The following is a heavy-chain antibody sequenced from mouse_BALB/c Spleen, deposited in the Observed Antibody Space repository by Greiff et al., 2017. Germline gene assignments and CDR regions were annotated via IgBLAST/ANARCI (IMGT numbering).Heavy chain of an antibody. CDR3: ARSPYDYDGFDY. CDR2: INPSNGRT. Sequence: VQLQQPGAELVKPGASVKLSCKASGYTFTSYWMHWVKQRPGQGLEWIGEINPSNGRTNYNEKFKSKATLTVDKSSSTAYMQLSSLTSEDSAVYYCARSPYDYDGFDYWGQGTTLTVSS. CDR1: GYTFTSYW. D-gene: IGHD2-4*01. V-gene: IGHV1S81*02. J-gene: IGHJ2*01.